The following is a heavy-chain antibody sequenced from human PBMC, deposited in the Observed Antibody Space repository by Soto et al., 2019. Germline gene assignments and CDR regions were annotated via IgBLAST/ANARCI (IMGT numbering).Heavy chain of an antibody. J-gene: IGHJ4*02. Sequence: QVQLVESGGGVVQPGRSLRLSCAASGFTFSSYGMHWVRQAPGKGLEWVAVIWYDGNNKYYADSVKGRFTISRDNSKNTLYLQMNSLRGEDTAVYYCARDRYPGIAVGGPDYWGQGTLVTVSS. D-gene: IGHD6-13*01. V-gene: IGHV3-33*01. CDR3: ARDRYPGIAVGGPDY. CDR1: GFTFSSYG. CDR2: IWYDGNNK.